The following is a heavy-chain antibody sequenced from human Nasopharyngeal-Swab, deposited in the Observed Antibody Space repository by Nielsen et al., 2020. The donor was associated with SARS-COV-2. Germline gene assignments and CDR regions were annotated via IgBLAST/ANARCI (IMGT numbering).Heavy chain of an antibody. J-gene: IGHJ3*02. Sequence: GESLKISCAASGFTFSDYYMSWIRQAPGKGLEWVSYISSTGAIIYYADSVKGRFTISRDNPKNSLYLQMNSLRAEDTCIYYCASPTTLWAFDIWGQGTVVTVSS. CDR1: GFTFSDYY. CDR3: ASPTTLWAFDI. D-gene: IGHD4-17*01. V-gene: IGHV3-11*01. CDR2: ISSTGAII.